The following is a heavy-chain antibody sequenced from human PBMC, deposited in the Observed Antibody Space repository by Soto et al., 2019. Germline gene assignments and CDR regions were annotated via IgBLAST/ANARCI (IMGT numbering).Heavy chain of an antibody. D-gene: IGHD5-12*01. J-gene: IGHJ6*02. Sequence: GGSLRLSCAASEFTFDKYYMTWVRQAPGKGPEWVANIKPDGSEQYYVDSVKGRFTISRDNANNSLYLQMNSLKASDTAMYYCARLYGYNRAHYYYGMDVWGQGTTVTVSS. CDR3: ARLYGYNRAHYYYGMDV. CDR1: EFTFDKYY. CDR2: IKPDGSEQ. V-gene: IGHV3-7*03.